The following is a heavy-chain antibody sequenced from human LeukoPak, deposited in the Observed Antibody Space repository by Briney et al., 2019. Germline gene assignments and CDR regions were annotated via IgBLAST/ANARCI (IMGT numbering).Heavy chain of an antibody. CDR3: ARASGSYDY. CDR1: GFTFSIYG. V-gene: IGHV3-33*01. D-gene: IGHD1-26*01. Sequence: GGSLRLSCAASGFTFSIYGMHWVRQSPGKGLEWVAVIWNDGSNKYYADSVKGRFTISRDNSKNTLFLRMDSLRAEDTAVYYCARASGSYDYWGQGTLVTVSS. J-gene: IGHJ4*02. CDR2: IWNDGSNK.